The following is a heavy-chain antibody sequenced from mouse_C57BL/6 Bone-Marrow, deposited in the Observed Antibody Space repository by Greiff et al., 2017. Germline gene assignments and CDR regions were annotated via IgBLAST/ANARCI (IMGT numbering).Heavy chain of an antibody. CDR2: ISSGGSYT. J-gene: IGHJ2*01. V-gene: IGHV5-6*01. Sequence: EVQGVESGGDLVKPGGSLKLSCAASGFTFSSYGMSWVRQTPDKRLEWVATISSGGSYTYYPDSVKGRFTISRDNDKNTLYLQMSSLKSEDTAMYYCARRGMVKGYFDYWGQGTTLTVSS. CDR1: GFTFSSYG. D-gene: IGHD2-2*01. CDR3: ARRGMVKGYFDY.